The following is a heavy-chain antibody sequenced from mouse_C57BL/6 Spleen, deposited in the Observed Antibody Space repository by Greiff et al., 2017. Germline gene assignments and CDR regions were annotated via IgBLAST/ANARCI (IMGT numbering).Heavy chain of an antibody. D-gene: IGHD6-1*01. CDR2: INPSNGGT. Sequence: QVQLQQPGTELVKPGASVKLSCKASGYTFTSYWMHWVKQRPGQGLEWIGNINPSNGGTNYNEKFKSKATLTVDKSSSTAYMQLSSLTSEDSAVYFCARHKGPSRYYFDYWGQGTTLTVSS. CDR3: ARHKGPSRYYFDY. CDR1: GYTFTSYW. V-gene: IGHV1-53*01. J-gene: IGHJ2*01.